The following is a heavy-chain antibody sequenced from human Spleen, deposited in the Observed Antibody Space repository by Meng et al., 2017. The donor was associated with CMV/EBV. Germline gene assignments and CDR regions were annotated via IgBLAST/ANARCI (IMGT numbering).Heavy chain of an antibody. D-gene: IGHD3-10*02. J-gene: IGHJ6*02. V-gene: IGHV3-48*03. CDR1: GFTFSSYE. CDR3: ARPTATFGSYYGMDV. CDR2: ISSSGSTI. Sequence: GGSLRLSCAASGFTFSSYEMNWVRQAPGKGLEWVSYISSSGSTIYYADSVKGRFTISRDNAKNSLYLQMNSLRAEDTAVYYCARPTATFGSYYGMDVWGQGTTVTVSS.